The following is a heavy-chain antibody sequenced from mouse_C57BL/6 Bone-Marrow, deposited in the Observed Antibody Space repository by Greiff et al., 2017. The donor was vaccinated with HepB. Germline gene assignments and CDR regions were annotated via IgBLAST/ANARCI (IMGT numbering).Heavy chain of an antibody. CDR1: GYNFTSYW. Sequence: QVQLQQPGAELVKPGASVKLSCKASGYNFTSYWMHWVKQRPGQGLEWIGMIHPNSGSTNYNEKFKSKATLTVDKSSSTAYMLLSSLTSEDSAVYYCAREDWVDYYAIDYWGQGTSVTVSS. CDR2: IHPNSGST. CDR3: AREDWVDYYAIDY. J-gene: IGHJ4*01. D-gene: IGHD4-1*01. V-gene: IGHV1-64*01.